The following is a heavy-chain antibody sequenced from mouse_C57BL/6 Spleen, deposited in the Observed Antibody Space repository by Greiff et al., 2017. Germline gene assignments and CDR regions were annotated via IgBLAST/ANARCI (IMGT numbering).Heavy chain of an antibody. CDR1: GYSFTGYY. CDR3: ARGGYDGYDY. J-gene: IGHJ4*01. CDR2: INPSTGGT. D-gene: IGHD2-3*01. V-gene: IGHV1-42*01. Sequence: VQLQQSGPELVKPGASVKISCKASGYSFTGYYMNWVKQSPEKSLEWIGEINPSTGGTTYNQKFKAKATLPVAKSSSTAYMQLKSLTSEDSAVYYCARGGYDGYDYWGQGTSVTVSS.